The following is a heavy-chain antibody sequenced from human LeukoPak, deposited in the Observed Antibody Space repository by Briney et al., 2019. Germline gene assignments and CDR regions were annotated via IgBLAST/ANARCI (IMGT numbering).Heavy chain of an antibody. V-gene: IGHV4-34*01. CDR3: ASRSSSWSTYQSQYYFDY. J-gene: IGHJ4*02. CDR1: GGSFSGYY. D-gene: IGHD6-13*01. CDR2: INHSGST. Sequence: SETLSLACAVYGGSFSGYYWSWIRQPPGKGLEWIGEINHSGSTNYNPSLKSRVTISVDTSKNQFSLKLSSVTAVDTAVYYCASRSSSWSTYQSQYYFDYWGQGTLVTVSS.